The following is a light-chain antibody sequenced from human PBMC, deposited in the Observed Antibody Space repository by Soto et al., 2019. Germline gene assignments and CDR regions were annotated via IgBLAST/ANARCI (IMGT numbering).Light chain of an antibody. V-gene: IGLV1-40*01. CDR2: GSD. CDR1: GANSGAGYG. CDR3: QSYDSNLSEV. J-gene: IGLJ1*01. Sequence: QSVLTQPPAVPGAPGQTVTISCTGSGANSGAGYGVQWYQQRPGTAPRLLIYGSDDRPSGVPDRFSASVSGNSASLAITGLQTEDEAVYYCQSYDSNLSEVFGPGTKVTVL.